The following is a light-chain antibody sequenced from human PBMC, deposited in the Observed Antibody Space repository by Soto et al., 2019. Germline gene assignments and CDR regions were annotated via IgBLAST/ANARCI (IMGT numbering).Light chain of an antibody. J-gene: IGLJ2*01. CDR3: AAWDASLRGRV. CDR2: SDN. Sequence: QSVLTQPASASGTPGQRVTISCSGSNSNIGSNLVTWYQQLPGTAPKCLIYSDNQRPSGVPDRISGSRSGTSASLAISGLQSEDEAEYYCAAWDASLRGRVFGGGTKLTVL. V-gene: IGLV1-44*01. CDR1: NSNIGSNL.